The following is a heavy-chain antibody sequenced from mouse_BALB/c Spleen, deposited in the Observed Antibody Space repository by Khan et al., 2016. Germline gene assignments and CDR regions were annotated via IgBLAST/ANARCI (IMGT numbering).Heavy chain of an antibody. D-gene: IGHD1-1*01. CDR2: IYPGGGYT. CDR1: GYTFTNYW. CDR3: ARDYGSSYGFDY. V-gene: IGHV1-63*02. Sequence: QVQLKESGAELVRPGTSVKMSCKAAGYTFTNYWIGWVKQRPGHGLEWIGDIYPGGGYTNYNEKFKGRATLTADTSSSTAYMQLSSLTSEDSAIYYCARDYGSSYGFDYWGQGTTLTVSS. J-gene: IGHJ2*01.